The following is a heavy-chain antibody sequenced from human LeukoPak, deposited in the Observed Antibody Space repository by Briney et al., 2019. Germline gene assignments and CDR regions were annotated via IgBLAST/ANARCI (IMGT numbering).Heavy chain of an antibody. V-gene: IGHV1-46*01. CDR2: INPSGGST. J-gene: IGHJ3*02. CDR1: GYTFTSYY. Sequence: ASVKVSCKASGYTFTSYYMHWVRQAPGQGLEWMGIINPSGGSTSYAQKFQGRVTMTRDTSTSTVYMELSSLRSEDTAVYYCARSGHNWNYQNDAFDIWGQGTMVTVSS. CDR3: ARSGHNWNYQNDAFDI. D-gene: IGHD1-7*01.